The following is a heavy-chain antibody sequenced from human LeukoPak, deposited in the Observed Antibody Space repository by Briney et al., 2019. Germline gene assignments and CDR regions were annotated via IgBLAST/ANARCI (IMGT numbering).Heavy chain of an antibody. CDR2: IKYDGSYA. D-gene: IGHD1-1*01. CDR3: VRDNDKYSFDI. Sequence: GGSLRLSCAASGFTFSRNWMHWVRLGSGKGLVWVSRIKYDGSYANYADSVRGRFTISRDNAKNTLYLQMNSLRAEDTAVYFCVRDNDKYSFDIWGQGTMVTVSS. J-gene: IGHJ3*02. CDR1: GFTFSRNW. V-gene: IGHV3-74*01.